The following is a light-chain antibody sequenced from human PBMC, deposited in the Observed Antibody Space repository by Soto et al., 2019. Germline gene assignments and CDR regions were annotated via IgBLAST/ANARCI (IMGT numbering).Light chain of an antibody. J-gene: IGKJ1*01. CDR1: QSISST. V-gene: IGKV3-15*01. Sequence: EIVMTQSPATLSVSPGERVTLSCRASQSISSTLSWHQQRPGQAPRLLISGVSTRATGIPARFSGSGSGTEFTLTISSLQSEDFAVYYCQKYNDWPPSWTFGQGTKVEIK. CDR2: GVS. CDR3: QKYNDWPPSWT.